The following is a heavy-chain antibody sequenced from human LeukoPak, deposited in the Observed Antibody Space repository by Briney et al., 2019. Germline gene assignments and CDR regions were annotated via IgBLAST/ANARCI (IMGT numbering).Heavy chain of an antibody. J-gene: IGHJ4*02. Sequence: GGSLRLSCAASGFTFNTYWMHWVRQAPGEGPVWVAHILNDGGSTSYADSVKGRFIISRDNAKNTLSLQMNSLRAEETAVYYCVRHNHGYDYWGQGTPVTVSS. D-gene: IGHD5-18*01. CDR2: ILNDGGST. V-gene: IGHV3-74*01. CDR1: GFTFNTYW. CDR3: VRHNHGYDY.